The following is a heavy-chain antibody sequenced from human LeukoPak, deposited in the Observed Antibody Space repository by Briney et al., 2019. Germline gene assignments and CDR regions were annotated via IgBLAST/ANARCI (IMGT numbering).Heavy chain of an antibody. CDR1: GFTFSSYS. V-gene: IGHV3-21*01. CDR3: ARTLVPAAMSNNWFDP. Sequence: PGGSLRLSCAASGFTFSSYSMNWVRQAPGKGLKWVSSISSSSSYIYYADSVKGRFTISRDNAKNSLYLQMNSLRAEDTAVYYCARTLVPAAMSNNWFDPWGQGTLVTVSS. J-gene: IGHJ5*02. D-gene: IGHD2-2*01. CDR2: ISSSSSYI.